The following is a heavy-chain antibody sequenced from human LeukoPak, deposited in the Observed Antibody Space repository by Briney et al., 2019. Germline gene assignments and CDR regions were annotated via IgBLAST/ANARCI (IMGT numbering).Heavy chain of an antibody. CDR1: GFTFSHAW. Sequence: GGSLRLSCAASGFTFSHAWMTWVRQAPGKGLEWVSVIYSGGSTYYADSVKGRFTISRHNSKNTLYLQMNSLRAEDTAVYYCASGDVVSPYYWGQGTLVTVSS. V-gene: IGHV3-53*04. CDR3: ASGDVVSPYY. CDR2: IYSGGST. D-gene: IGHD3-22*01. J-gene: IGHJ4*02.